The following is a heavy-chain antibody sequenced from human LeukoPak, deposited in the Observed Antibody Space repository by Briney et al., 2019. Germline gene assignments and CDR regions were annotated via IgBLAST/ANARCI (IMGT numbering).Heavy chain of an antibody. V-gene: IGHV3-11*06. J-gene: IGHJ1*01. Sequence: GGSLRLSCEASGFTFSDYYMSWIRQAPGKGLEWVSYISSSSSYTNYADSVKGRFTISRDNSKNTLYLQMNSLRADDKAVYYCACGAVAERGGEYLQHWGQGTLVTVSS. CDR1: GFTFSDYY. CDR3: ACGAVAERGGEYLQH. CDR2: ISSSSSYT. D-gene: IGHD6-19*01.